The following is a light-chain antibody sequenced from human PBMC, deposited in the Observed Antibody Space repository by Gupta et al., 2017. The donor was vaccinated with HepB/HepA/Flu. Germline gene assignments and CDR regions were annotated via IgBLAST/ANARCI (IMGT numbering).Light chain of an antibody. V-gene: IGKV2-28*01. Sequence: DIVMTQSPLSLPVTPGEQASISCRSSQSLLHSNGYNYLDWYLQKPGQSPQLLIYLGSNRASGVSDRFSGSGSGTDFTLKISRVEAEDVGVYYCMQALQTPRTFGGGTKVEIK. CDR3: MQALQTPRT. J-gene: IGKJ4*01. CDR1: QSLLHSNGYNY. CDR2: LGS.